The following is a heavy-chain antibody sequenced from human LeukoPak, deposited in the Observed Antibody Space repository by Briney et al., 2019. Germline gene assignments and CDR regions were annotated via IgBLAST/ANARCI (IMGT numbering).Heavy chain of an antibody. J-gene: IGHJ4*02. CDR1: GGSFSGYY. Sequence: PSETLSLTCAVYGGSFSGYYWSWIRQPPGKGLEWIGEINRSGSTNYNPSLKSRVTISVDTSKNQFSLKVNSVTAADTAVYYCASLTMIVVPWGQGTLVTVSS. CDR3: ASLTMIVVP. CDR2: INRSGST. D-gene: IGHD3-22*01. V-gene: IGHV4-34*01.